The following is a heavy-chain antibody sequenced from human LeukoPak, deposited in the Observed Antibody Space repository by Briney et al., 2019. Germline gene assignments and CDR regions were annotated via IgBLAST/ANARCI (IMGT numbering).Heavy chain of an antibody. CDR1: GVSISRSFYY. CDR3: ARRSEFDNTHYHYFDY. Sequence: SETLSLTCSISGVSISRSFYYWGWIRQPPGKRLEWIGNIYYTGSTYYNPSLKSRVTISVDTSKNQFSLKVRSVTAADTAVYYCARRSEFDNTHYHYFDYWGQGALVTVSS. J-gene: IGHJ4*02. CDR2: IYYTGST. D-gene: IGHD2-15*01. V-gene: IGHV4-39*01.